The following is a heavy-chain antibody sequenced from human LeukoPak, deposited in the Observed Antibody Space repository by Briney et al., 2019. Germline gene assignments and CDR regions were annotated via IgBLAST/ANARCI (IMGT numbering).Heavy chain of an antibody. D-gene: IGHD6-13*01. J-gene: IGHJ4*02. CDR3: AKDYEAVAAAGFFDY. CDR2: ISWNSGSI. CDR1: GFTLDDYA. V-gene: IGHV3-9*01. Sequence: PGGSLRLSCAASGFTLDDYAMHWVRQAPGKGLEWVSGISWNSGSIGYADSVKGRFTISRDNAKNSLYLQMNSLRAEDTALYYCAKDYEAVAAAGFFDYWGQGTLVTVSS.